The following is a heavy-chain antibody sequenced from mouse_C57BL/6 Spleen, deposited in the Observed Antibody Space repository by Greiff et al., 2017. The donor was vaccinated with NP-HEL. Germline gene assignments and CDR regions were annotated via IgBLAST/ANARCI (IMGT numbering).Heavy chain of an antibody. D-gene: IGHD1-1*01. J-gene: IGHJ2*01. CDR1: GYTFTSYW. V-gene: IGHV1-69*01. CDR3: ARLLRSHFDY. Sequence: QVQLQQPGAELVMPGASVKLSCKASGYTFTSYWMHWVKQRPGQGLEWIGEIDPSDSYTNYNQKFKGKSTLTVDKSSSTAYMQLSSLTSEDSAVYYCARLLRSHFDYWGKGTTLTVSS. CDR2: IDPSDSYT.